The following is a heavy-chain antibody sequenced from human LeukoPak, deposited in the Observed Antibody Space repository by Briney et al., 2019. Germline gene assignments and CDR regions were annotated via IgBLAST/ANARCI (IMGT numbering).Heavy chain of an antibody. CDR2: ISGSGGST. CDR1: GFNFRDHW. V-gene: IGHV3-23*01. CDR3: AKDWSNYGGNSEAAFDI. Sequence: GGSLGLSCAVSGFNFRDHWMDWVRQAPGKGLEWVSAISGSGGSTYYADSVKGRFTISRDNSKNTLYLQMNSLRAEDTAVYYCAKDWSNYGGNSEAAFDIWGQGTMVTVSS. J-gene: IGHJ3*02. D-gene: IGHD4-23*01.